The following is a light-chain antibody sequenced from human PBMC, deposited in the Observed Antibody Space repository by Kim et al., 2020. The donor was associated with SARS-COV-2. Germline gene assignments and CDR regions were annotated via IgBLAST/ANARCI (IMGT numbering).Light chain of an antibody. CDR2: RNN. CDR3: SAWDSSLSAWV. V-gene: IGLV10-54*01. Sequence: RHTATLTCTGNNNNVGNQGAAWLQQHQGHPPKLLSYRNNNRPSGISERLSASRSGNTASLTITGLQPEDEADYYCSAWDSSLSAWVFGGGTKLTVL. J-gene: IGLJ3*02. CDR1: NNNVGNQG.